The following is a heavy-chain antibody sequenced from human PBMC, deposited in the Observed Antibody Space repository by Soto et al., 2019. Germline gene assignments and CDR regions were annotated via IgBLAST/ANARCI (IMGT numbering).Heavy chain of an antibody. CDR3: AKTPVLITDCLLCYFDY. CDR2: ISGSGDST. J-gene: IGHJ4*02. V-gene: IGHV3-23*01. CDR1: GFTFSSYA. D-gene: IGHD3-16*01. Sequence: EVQLLESGGGLVQPGGPLRLSCAASGFTFSSYAMSWVRQAPGKGLEWVSVISGSGDSTYYAGSVKGRFTISRDNSKSTLYMQMNSLRAEDTAVYYCAKTPVLITDCLLCYFDYWGQGTLVTVSS.